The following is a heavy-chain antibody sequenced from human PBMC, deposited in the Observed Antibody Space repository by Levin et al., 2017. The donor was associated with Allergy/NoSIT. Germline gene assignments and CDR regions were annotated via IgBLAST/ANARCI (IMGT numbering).Heavy chain of an antibody. CDR1: GGSISTYY. Sequence: SQTLSLTCTVSGGSISTYYWSWIRQPPGKGLEWIGYIYYSGSTNYNPSLKSRVTISVDTSKNQFSLKLSSVTAADTAVYYCARGVITFGGAYWFDPWGQGTLVTVSS. J-gene: IGHJ5*02. D-gene: IGHD3-16*01. CDR2: IYYSGST. V-gene: IGHV4-59*01. CDR3: ARGVITFGGAYWFDP.